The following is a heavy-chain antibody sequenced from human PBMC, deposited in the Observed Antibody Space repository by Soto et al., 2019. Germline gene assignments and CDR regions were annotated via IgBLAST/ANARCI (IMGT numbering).Heavy chain of an antibody. CDR2: TYYRSKWYN. Sequence: TLSLTCAISGDSVSNNSTAWNWIRQSPSRGLEWLGRTYYRSKWYNDYAVSVKSRIIINPDTSKNQFSLQLNSVTPEDTAVHYCARERYGDYGRGTFDIWGQGTMVTVSS. CDR1: GDSVSNNSTA. D-gene: IGHD4-17*01. V-gene: IGHV6-1*01. J-gene: IGHJ3*02. CDR3: ARERYGDYGRGTFDI.